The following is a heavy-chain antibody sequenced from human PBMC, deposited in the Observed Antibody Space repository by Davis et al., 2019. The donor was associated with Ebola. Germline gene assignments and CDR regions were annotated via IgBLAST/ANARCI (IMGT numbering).Heavy chain of an antibody. Sequence: HTGGSLRLSCAASGFTFSSYWMHWVRQAPGKGLVWVSRINSDGGSTSYADSVKGRFTISRDNAKNTLYLQMNSLRAEDTAVYYCARWSGSPYYYYGMDVWGQGTTVTVSS. V-gene: IGHV3-74*01. D-gene: IGHD1-26*01. CDR3: ARWSGSPYYYYGMDV. J-gene: IGHJ6*02. CDR2: INSDGGST. CDR1: GFTFSSYW.